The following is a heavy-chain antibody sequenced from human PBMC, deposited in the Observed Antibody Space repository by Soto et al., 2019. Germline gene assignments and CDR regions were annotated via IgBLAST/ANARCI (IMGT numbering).Heavy chain of an antibody. CDR3: ARSATSGYQHVIDS. CDR1: GWLFTFQY. CDR2: ITPYNGNV. V-gene: IGHV1-45*02. J-gene: IGHJ4*02. Sequence: QMQLLQSGAEVKKTGSSVKISCKTSGWLFTFQYLHWVRQAPGQGLEWLGWITPYNGNVKYAQHFQGRISLTRDISLTPLFLELRDLRPEDTGLYYCARSATSGYQHVIDSWGQGTLVTVSS. D-gene: IGHD6-13*01.